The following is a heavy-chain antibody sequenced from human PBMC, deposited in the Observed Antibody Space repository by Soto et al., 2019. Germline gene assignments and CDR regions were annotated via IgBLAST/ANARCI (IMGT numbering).Heavy chain of an antibody. CDR2: IYSRGTT. J-gene: IGHJ5*02. D-gene: IGHD1-1*01. V-gene: IGHV4-4*07. Sequence: PSETLSLTCTVSGASINTFYWTWIRQSAGRGLEWIGLIYSRGTTNYNPSLKSRVTISVDTSKNQFSLKLSSVTAADTAVYYCARVRRRPEFDPWGQGTLVTVSS. CDR1: GASINTFY. CDR3: ARVRRRPEFDP.